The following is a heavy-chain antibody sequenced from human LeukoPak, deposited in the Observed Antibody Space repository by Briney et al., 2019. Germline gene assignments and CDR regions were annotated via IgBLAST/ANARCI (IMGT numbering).Heavy chain of an antibody. CDR3: ARGGKGYGGNLVYFDY. Sequence: SETLSLTCAVYGGSFSGYYWSWIHQPPGKGLEWIGEINHSGSTNYNPSLKSRVTISVDTSKNQFSLKLSSVTAADTAVYYCARGGKGYGGNLVYFDYWGQGTLVTVSS. CDR2: INHSGST. D-gene: IGHD4-23*01. J-gene: IGHJ4*02. V-gene: IGHV4-34*01. CDR1: GGSFSGYY.